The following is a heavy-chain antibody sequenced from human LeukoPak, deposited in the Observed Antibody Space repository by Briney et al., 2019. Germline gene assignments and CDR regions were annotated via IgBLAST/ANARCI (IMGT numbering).Heavy chain of an antibody. CDR3: ARPIVFTPPAGIPDY. D-gene: IGHD2-2*02. V-gene: IGHV3-30*04. Sequence: GGSLRLSWAASGFTFSSYAMHWVRQAPGKGLERVAVISYDGSNKYYADFVKGRFTISRDNSKNTLYLQMNSLRAEDTAVYYCARPIVFTPPAGIPDYWGQGTLVTVSS. CDR2: ISYDGSNK. J-gene: IGHJ4*02. CDR1: GFTFSSYA.